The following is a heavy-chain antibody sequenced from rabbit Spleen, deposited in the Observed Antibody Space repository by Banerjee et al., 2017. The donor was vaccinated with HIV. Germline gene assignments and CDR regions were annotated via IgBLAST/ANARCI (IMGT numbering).Heavy chain of an antibody. Sequence: QSLEESGGDLVKPGASLTLTCKASGVSFSDDSYMCWVRQAPGKGLEWIACIDAGSSGFTYFANWAKGRFTISKTSSTTVTLQMTSLTAADTATYFCARDTSTSFSSYGMDLWGPGTLVTVS. D-gene: IGHD1-1*01. CDR1: GVSFSDDSY. CDR2: IDAGSSGFT. CDR3: ARDTSTSFSSYGMDL. J-gene: IGHJ6*01. V-gene: IGHV1S40*01.